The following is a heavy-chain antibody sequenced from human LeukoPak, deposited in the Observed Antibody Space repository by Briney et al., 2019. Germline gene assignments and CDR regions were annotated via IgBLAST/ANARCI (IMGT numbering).Heavy chain of an antibody. Sequence: ASVKVSCKASGYTFTSYYIHWVRQAHGQGLEWMGVFNPNTGRPTYAQKFQGRVTMTSDTSTNTVYMEFSSLRSEDTAVYYCAREGYYYDSGSYYNHFDYWGQGTLVTVSS. CDR1: GYTFTSYY. D-gene: IGHD3-10*01. J-gene: IGHJ4*02. V-gene: IGHV1-46*01. CDR3: AREGYYYDSGSYYNHFDY. CDR2: FNPNTGRP.